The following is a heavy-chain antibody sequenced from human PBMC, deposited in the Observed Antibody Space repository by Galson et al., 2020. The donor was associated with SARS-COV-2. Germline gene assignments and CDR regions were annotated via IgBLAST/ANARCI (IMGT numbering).Heavy chain of an antibody. CDR3: ARGFPPQVDSIPDYYYGMDV. CDR1: GGSFSGYY. Sequence: SQTLSLTCAVYGGSFSGYYWSWVRQPPGKGLEWIGEINHSGRTKYNPSLKSRVTISVDTSKNQFSLKLSSVTAADTAIFSCARGFPPQVDSIPDYYYGMDVWCKGTTVTFSS. D-gene: IGHD3-22*01. V-gene: IGHV4-34*01. CDR2: INHSGRT. J-gene: IGHJ6*04.